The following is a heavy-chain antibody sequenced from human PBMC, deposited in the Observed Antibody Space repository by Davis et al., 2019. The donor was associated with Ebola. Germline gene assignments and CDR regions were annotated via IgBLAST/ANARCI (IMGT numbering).Heavy chain of an antibody. CDR3: ARDLGGVIVKGDAFDI. CDR2: ITPLFGTT. V-gene: IGHV1-69*06. D-gene: IGHD3-16*02. J-gene: IGHJ3*02. CDR1: GGTFSRYA. Sequence: SVKVSCKVPGGTFSRYAISWVRQAPGQGLEWMGGITPLFGTTNYAQKFQGRLAITADKSTSTAYMELSSLRSEDTAVYYCARDLGGVIVKGDAFDIWGQGTMVTVSS.